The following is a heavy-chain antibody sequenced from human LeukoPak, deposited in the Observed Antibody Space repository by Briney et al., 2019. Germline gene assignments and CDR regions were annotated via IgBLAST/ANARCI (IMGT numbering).Heavy chain of an antibody. V-gene: IGHV3-33*08. CDR3: TSNFDF. CDR1: GFTFSSYA. J-gene: IGHJ4*02. Sequence: PGGSLRLSCAASGFTFSSYAMSWVRQAPGKGLEWVAVIWYDGSNRYYADSVKGRFTISRDNTKNTLYLQMNSLRAEDTAVYYCTSNFDFWGQGTLVTVSS. CDR2: IWYDGSNR.